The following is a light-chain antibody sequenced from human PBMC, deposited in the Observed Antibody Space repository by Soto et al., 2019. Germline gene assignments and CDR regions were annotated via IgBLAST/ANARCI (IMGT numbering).Light chain of an antibody. V-gene: IGKV1-27*01. J-gene: IGKJ3*01. CDR2: AAS. CDR3: QKYNSAPLT. Sequence: DIQMTQSPSSLSASVGDRVTITCRASQGISNYLAWYQQKPGKVPKLLIYAASTLQSGVPSRFSGSGSGTDFNLTISGLQTEDVATYYGQKYNSAPLTFGPGTKVYIK. CDR1: QGISNY.